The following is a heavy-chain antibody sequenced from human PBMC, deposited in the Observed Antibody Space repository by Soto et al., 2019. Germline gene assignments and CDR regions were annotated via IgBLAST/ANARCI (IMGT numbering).Heavy chain of an antibody. CDR2: IIPIFGTA. CDR3: ASRISKYYYYGMDV. V-gene: IGHV1-69*06. J-gene: IGHJ6*02. Sequence: SVKVSCKASGGTFSSYAISWVRQAPGQGLEWMGGIIPIFGTANYAQKFQGRVTITADKSTSTAYMELSSLRSEDTAVYYCASRISKYYYYGMDVWGQGTTVTVSS. CDR1: GGTFSSYA.